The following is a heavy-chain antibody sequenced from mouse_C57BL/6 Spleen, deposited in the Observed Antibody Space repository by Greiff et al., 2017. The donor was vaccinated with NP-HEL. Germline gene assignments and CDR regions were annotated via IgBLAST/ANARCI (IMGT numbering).Heavy chain of an antibody. Sequence: QVQLQQSGPELVKPGASVKISCKASGYAFSSSWMNWVKQRPGKGLEWVGRIYTGDGDTNYNGKFKGKATLTADKSSSTAYMQLSSLTSEDSAVYFCARLRGYAMDYWGQGTSVTVAS. J-gene: IGHJ4*01. V-gene: IGHV1-82*01. CDR3: ARLRGYAMDY. CDR2: IYTGDGDT. CDR1: GYAFSSSW.